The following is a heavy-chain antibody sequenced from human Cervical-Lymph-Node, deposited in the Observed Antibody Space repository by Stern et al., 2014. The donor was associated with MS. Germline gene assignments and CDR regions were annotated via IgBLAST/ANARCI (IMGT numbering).Heavy chain of an antibody. CDR3: ARSDFPSSGWYVFDY. CDR2: ISAYNGNT. CDR1: GYTFTSYG. J-gene: IGHJ4*02. Sequence: VHLVESGAEVKKPGASVKVSCKASGYTFTSYGISWVRQAPGPGLEWMGWISAYNGNTNYAQKLQGRVTMTTDTSTSTAYMELRSLRSDDTAVYYCARSDFPSSGWYVFDYWGQGTLVTVSS. D-gene: IGHD6-19*01. V-gene: IGHV1-18*01.